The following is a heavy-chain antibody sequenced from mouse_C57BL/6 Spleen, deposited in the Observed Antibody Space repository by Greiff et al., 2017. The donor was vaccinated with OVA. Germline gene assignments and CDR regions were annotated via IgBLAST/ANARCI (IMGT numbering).Heavy chain of an antibody. Sequence: QVQLQQSGAELARPGASVKLSCKASGYTFTSYGISWVKQRTGQGLEWIGEIYPRSGNTYYNEKFKGKATLTADKSSSTAYMELRSLTSEDSAVYFCARAGPTMVTTNWGQGTLVTVSA. V-gene: IGHV1-81*01. J-gene: IGHJ3*01. CDR2: IYPRSGNT. CDR3: ARAGPTMVTTN. D-gene: IGHD2-9*01. CDR1: GYTFTSYG.